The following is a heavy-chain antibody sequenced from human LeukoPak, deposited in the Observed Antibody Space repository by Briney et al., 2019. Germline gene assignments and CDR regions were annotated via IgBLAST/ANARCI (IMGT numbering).Heavy chain of an antibody. CDR1: GGSISSSSYY. V-gene: IGHV4-39*07. D-gene: IGHD3-16*01. CDR2: IYYSGST. J-gene: IGHJ4*02. Sequence: SETLSLTCTVSGGSISSSSYYWGWIRQPPGKGLEWIGSIYYSGSTNYNPSLKSRVTISVDTSKNQSSLKLSSVTAADTAVYYCARSRFMITFGGAATLGNYFDYWGQGTLVTVSS. CDR3: ARSRFMITFGGAATLGNYFDY.